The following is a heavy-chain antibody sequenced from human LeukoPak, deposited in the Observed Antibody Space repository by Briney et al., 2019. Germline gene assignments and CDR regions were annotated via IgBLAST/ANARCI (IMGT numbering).Heavy chain of an antibody. V-gene: IGHV4-4*02. J-gene: IGHJ4*02. CDR2: IYHSGST. CDR1: GGSISSSNW. CDR3: AKDMGGLLEHVDY. Sequence: SGTLSLTCAVSGGSISSSNWWSWVRQPPGKGPEWIGEIYHSGSTNYNPSLKGRVTISVDKSKNQFSLKLSSVTAADTAVYYCAKDMGGLLEHVDYWGQGTLVTVSS. D-gene: IGHD1/OR15-1a*01.